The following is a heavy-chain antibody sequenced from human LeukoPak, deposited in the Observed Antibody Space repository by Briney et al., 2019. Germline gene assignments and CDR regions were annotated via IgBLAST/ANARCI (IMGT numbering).Heavy chain of an antibody. V-gene: IGHV3-74*01. CDR1: GVTFSGYW. D-gene: IGHD2-15*01. CDR3: ARDREDIVENFDS. Sequence: AGSLRLSCAASGVTFSGYWMHWVRQAPGKGLVWVSGINSDGSSTNYADPVSGRFTIYRDNAKHTLCLQMNSLRAEDTAVYYCARDREDIVENFDSWGQGTLVTVSS. CDR2: INSDGSST. J-gene: IGHJ4*02.